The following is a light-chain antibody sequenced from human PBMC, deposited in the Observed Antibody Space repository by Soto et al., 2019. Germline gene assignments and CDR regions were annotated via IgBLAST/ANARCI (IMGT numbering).Light chain of an antibody. CDR3: LQDYNYPWT. CDR1: QTISNW. V-gene: IGKV1-5*01. Sequence: DIQMTQSPSTLSASVGDRVTISCRASQTISNWLAWYHQKPGKAPKLLIYDASSLESGVPSRFSGSGSGTEFTLTISSLQPEDFATYYCLQDYNYPWTFGQGTKVDIK. CDR2: DAS. J-gene: IGKJ1*01.